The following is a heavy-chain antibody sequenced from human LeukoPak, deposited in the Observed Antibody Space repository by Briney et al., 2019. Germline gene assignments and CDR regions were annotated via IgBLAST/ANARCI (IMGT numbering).Heavy chain of an antibody. D-gene: IGHD3-22*01. CDR1: GYSFTSYW. Sequence: GESLKISCKGSGYSFTSYWIGWVRQMPGKGLEWMGIIYPDDSDTRYSPSFQGQVTISADKSISTAYLQWSSLKASDTAMYYCARLGYYDSSGYYGWYFDLWGRGTLVTVSS. CDR3: ARLGYYDSSGYYGWYFDL. CDR2: IYPDDSDT. V-gene: IGHV5-51*01. J-gene: IGHJ2*01.